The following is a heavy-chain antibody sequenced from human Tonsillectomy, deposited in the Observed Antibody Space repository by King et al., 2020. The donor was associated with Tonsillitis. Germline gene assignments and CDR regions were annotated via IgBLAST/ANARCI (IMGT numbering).Heavy chain of an antibody. CDR2: ISGSGGST. CDR1: GFTFSSYA. Sequence: VQLVESGGGLVQPGGSLRLSCAASGFTFSSYAMSWVRQAPGKGLEWVSAISGSGGSTYYADSVKGRFTISRDNSKNPLYLQMNSLRAEDTAVSYFAKGIQLWFLKKKYFDYWGQGTLVTVSS. V-gene: IGHV3-23*04. J-gene: IGHJ4*02. CDR3: AKGIQLWFLKKKYFDY. D-gene: IGHD5-18*01.